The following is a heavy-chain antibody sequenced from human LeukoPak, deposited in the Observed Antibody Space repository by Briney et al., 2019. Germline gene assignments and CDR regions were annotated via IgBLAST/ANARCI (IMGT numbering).Heavy chain of an antibody. D-gene: IGHD4-23*01. V-gene: IGHV1-69*13. Sequence: GASVKVSCKASGYTFTGYYMHWVRQAPGQGLEWMGGIIPIFGTANYAQKFQGRVTITADESTSTAYMELSSLRSEDTAVYYCAGDYGGNLPFDYWGQGTLVTVSS. J-gene: IGHJ4*02. CDR1: GYTFTGYY. CDR3: AGDYGGNLPFDY. CDR2: IIPIFGTA.